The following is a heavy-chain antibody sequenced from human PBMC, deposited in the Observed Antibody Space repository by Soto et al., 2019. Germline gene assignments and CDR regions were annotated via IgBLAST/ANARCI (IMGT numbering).Heavy chain of an antibody. V-gene: IGHV3-74*01. J-gene: IGHJ3*02. CDR3: ARGVRGACGLDI. D-gene: IGHD2-21*01. CDR1: GLTFSSHW. Sequence: EVQLVESGGGLVQPGGSLRLSCAASGLTFSSHWMHWVRQAPGKGLVWVSRIDSDGSRTNYADSVKGRFTISRDNAKNIVYLQMNMLRVEETAVYCCARGVRGACGLDIWGQGTMVTVSS. CDR2: IDSDGSRT.